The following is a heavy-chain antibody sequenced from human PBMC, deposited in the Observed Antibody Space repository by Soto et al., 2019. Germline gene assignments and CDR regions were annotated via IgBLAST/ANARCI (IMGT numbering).Heavy chain of an antibody. V-gene: IGHV1-69*01. Sequence: QVQLVQSGAEVKKPGSSVKVSCTASGGSLRNSVISWVRQAPAQRLEWMGGVIPILGTANYAQKFQGRVTMPADEATSTAYMDLSSLSPDDPAVYYCARLGHPGHWGPGTLVIVSS. CDR3: ARLGHPGH. CDR1: GGSLRNSV. CDR2: VIPILGTA. J-gene: IGHJ4*02.